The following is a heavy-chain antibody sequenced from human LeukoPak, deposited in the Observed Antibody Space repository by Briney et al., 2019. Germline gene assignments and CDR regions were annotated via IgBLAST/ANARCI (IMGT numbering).Heavy chain of an antibody. J-gene: IGHJ4*02. V-gene: IGHV3-48*03. CDR2: ISGSGSTI. CDR1: GFTFSSYE. Sequence: PGGSLRLSCAASGFTFSSYEMNWVRQAPGKGLEWVSYISGSGSTIYYADSVKGRFTISRDNAKNSLYLQMNSLRAEDTAVYYCARGPLITAAGTSWGQGTLVTVSS. CDR3: ARGPLITAAGTS. D-gene: IGHD6-13*01.